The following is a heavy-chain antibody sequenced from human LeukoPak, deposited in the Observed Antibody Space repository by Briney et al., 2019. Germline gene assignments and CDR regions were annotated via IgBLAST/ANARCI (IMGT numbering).Heavy chain of an antibody. J-gene: IGHJ5*02. Sequence: SETLSLTCTVSGGSTSTYLWSWIRQPPGKGLEWIGYISSSGNTNYNPSLKSRVTISIDTSKNQFSLKLTSVTAADTAMYYCARAEWSPPAVGWFDPWGQGIRVTVSS. D-gene: IGHD2-8*01. CDR1: GGSTSTYL. CDR2: ISSSGNT. CDR3: ARAEWSPPAVGWFDP. V-gene: IGHV4-59*01.